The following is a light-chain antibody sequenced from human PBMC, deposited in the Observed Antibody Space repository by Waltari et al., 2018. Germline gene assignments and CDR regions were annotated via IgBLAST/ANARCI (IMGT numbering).Light chain of an antibody. J-gene: IGLJ3*02. Sequence: QSALTQPASVSGSPGQSITISCTGTSSDVGHYNLVSWYQQHPGQAPKLIIYETTKRPSGVSNRFSGSKSGNTASLAVSWLQTEDEAEYYCCSYGGYNTPWVFGGGTKLTVL. V-gene: IGLV2-23*01. CDR2: ETT. CDR3: CSYGGYNTPWV. CDR1: SSDVGHYNL.